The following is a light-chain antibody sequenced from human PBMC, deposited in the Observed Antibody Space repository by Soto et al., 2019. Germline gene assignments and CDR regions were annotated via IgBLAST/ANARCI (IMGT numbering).Light chain of an antibody. CDR2: EAS. CDR3: QQRSNWLWT. V-gene: IGKV3-11*01. J-gene: IGKJ4*01. CDR1: QSITTH. Sequence: IVMTQSPGTLSLSAGDRATLSCRASQSITTHLAWYQQRPGQVPKLLIYEASNLQSGVPSRFSGSGSGTDFTLTISSLEPEDFAVYYCQQRSNWLWTFGGGTKVDI.